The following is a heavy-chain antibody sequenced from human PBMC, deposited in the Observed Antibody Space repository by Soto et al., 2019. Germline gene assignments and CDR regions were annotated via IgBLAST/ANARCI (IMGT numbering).Heavy chain of an antibody. Sequence: AGGSLRLSCAASGFTFSSYGMHWVRQAPGKVLEWVAVIWDDGSEAFYGDSVKGRFTISRDNSKNILYLQMNTLRAEDTALYFCARGDRPDFDYWGQGTLVTVSS. CDR3: ARGDRPDFDY. D-gene: IGHD6-6*01. CDR2: IWDDGSEA. CDR1: GFTFSSYG. V-gene: IGHV3-33*01. J-gene: IGHJ4*02.